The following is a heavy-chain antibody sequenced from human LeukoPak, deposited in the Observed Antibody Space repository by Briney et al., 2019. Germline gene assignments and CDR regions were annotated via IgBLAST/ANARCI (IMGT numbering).Heavy chain of an antibody. CDR3: ARAGYYDILTGYPHWYFDL. V-gene: IGHV4-38-2*02. J-gene: IGHJ2*01. Sequence: SETLSLTCTVSGYSISSGYYWGWIRQPPGKGLEWIGSIYHSGSTYYNPSLKSRVTISVDTSKNQFSLKLSSVTAADTAVYYCARAGYYDILTGYPHWYFDLWGRGTLVTVSS. CDR2: IYHSGST. D-gene: IGHD3-9*01. CDR1: GYSISSGYY.